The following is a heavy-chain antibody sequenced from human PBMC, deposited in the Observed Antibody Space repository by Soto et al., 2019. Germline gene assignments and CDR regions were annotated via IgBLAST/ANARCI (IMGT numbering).Heavy chain of an antibody. J-gene: IGHJ4*02. D-gene: IGHD5-18*01. CDR3: AKVLRRGYSYGYLDC. CDR2: ISYDGSNK. CDR1: GFTFSSYG. V-gene: IGHV3-30*18. Sequence: GGSLRLSCAASGFTFSSYGMHWVRQAPGKGLEWVAVISYDGSNKYYADSVKGRFTISRDNSKNTLYLQMNSLRAEDTAVYYCAKVLRRGYSYGYLDCWGQGTLVTVSS.